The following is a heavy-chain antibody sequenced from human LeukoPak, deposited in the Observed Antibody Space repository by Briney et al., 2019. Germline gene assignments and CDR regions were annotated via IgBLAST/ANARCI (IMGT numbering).Heavy chain of an antibody. J-gene: IGHJ4*02. CDR2: ISGSGGST. CDR1: GFTFSSYA. Sequence: GGSLRLSCAASGFTFSSYAMSWVRQAPGKGLEWVSTISGSGGSTYYAGSVKGRFTISRDNSQNTLYLQMNSLRAEDTAVYYCAKDRGKAATGTPDYWGQGTLVTVSS. CDR3: AKDRGKAATGTPDY. D-gene: IGHD6-13*01. V-gene: IGHV3-23*01.